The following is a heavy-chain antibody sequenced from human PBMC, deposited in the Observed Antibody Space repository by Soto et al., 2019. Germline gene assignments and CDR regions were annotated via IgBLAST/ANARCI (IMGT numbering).Heavy chain of an antibody. CDR3: ARDPPFSGILRGTPLMDV. CDR2: ISAYNGDT. V-gene: IGHV1-18*04. D-gene: IGHD4-17*01. CDR1: GYSFTTHG. J-gene: IGHJ6*02. Sequence: ASVKVSCKASGYSFTTHGISWVRGAPGHGLEWMGWISAYNGDTHYVQRFQGRLTMTTDTSTSTAYMELRSLTSDDTAVYYCARDPPFSGILRGTPLMDVWGQGTTVTVSS.